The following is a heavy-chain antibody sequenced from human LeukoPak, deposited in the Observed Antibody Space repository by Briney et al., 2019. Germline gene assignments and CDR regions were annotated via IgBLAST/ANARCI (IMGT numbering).Heavy chain of an antibody. J-gene: IGHJ4*02. CDR3: ARETDQLELHDFDY. Sequence: ASVKVSCNASGYTFTGCYMHWVRHAHGQGLEWMGWIKPNSGGTHYAQKFRDRVTMTRDTSISTAYMELSRLTSDGTAVYYCARETDQLELHDFDYWGQGTLVTVSS. V-gene: IGHV1-2*02. D-gene: IGHD1-1*01. CDR1: GYTFTGCY. CDR2: IKPNSGGT.